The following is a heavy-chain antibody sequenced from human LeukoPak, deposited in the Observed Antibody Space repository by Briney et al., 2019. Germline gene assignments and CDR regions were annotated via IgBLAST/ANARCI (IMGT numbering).Heavy chain of an antibody. D-gene: IGHD2-15*01. CDR2: IYYSGST. CDR3: ARAPAGYRSGGSCYKGWYFDL. CDR1: GGSISSYY. Sequence: PSETLSLTCTVSGGSISSYYWSWIRQPPGKGLEWIGYIYYSGSTNYNPSLKSRVTISVDTSKNQFSLKLSSVTAADTAVYYCARAPAGYRSGGSCYKGWYFDLWGRGTLVTVSS. V-gene: IGHV4-59*01. J-gene: IGHJ2*01.